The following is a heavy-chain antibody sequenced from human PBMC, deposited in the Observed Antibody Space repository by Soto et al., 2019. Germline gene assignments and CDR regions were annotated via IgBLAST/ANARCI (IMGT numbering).Heavy chain of an antibody. J-gene: IGHJ6*02. D-gene: IGHD1-1*01. CDR1: GYTLTELS. V-gene: IGHV1-24*01. CDR3: ATDPGKKTGKYYYYYYGMDV. Sequence: ASVKVSCKVSGYTLTELSMHWVRQAPGKGLEWMGGFDPEDGETIYAQKFQGRVTMTEDTSTDTAYMELSSLRSEDTAVYYCATDPGKKTGKYYYYYYGMDVWGQGTTVTVSS. CDR2: FDPEDGET.